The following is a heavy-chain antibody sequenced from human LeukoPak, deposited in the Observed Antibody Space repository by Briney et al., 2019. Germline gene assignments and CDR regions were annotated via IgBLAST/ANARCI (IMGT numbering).Heavy chain of an antibody. V-gene: IGHV6-1*01. CDR2: TYYRSKWYN. D-gene: IGHD2-2*01. CDR3: ARGIVVPAAHSKYYYSYYYMDV. Sequence: SQTLSLTCAISGDSVSSNSAAWNWIRQSPSRGLEWLGRTYYRSKWYNDYAVSVKSRITINPDTSKNQFSLQLNSVTPEDTAVYYCARGIVVPAAHSKYYYSYYYMDVWGKGTTVTVSS. CDR1: GDSVSSNSAA. J-gene: IGHJ6*03.